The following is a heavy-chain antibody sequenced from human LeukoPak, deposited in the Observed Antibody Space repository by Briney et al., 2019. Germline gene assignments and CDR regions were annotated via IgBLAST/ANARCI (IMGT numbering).Heavy chain of an antibody. CDR1: GFTFSSYE. Sequence: PGGSLRLSCAASGFTFSSYEMNWVRQAPGKGLEWVSAISGSGGSTYYADSVKGRFTISRDNSKNTLYLQMNSLRAEDTAVYYCAKAPLLLEGWFGELYMGGSFDYWGQGTLVTVSS. CDR3: AKAPLLLEGWFGELYMGGSFDY. D-gene: IGHD3-10*01. V-gene: IGHV3-23*01. CDR2: ISGSGGST. J-gene: IGHJ4*02.